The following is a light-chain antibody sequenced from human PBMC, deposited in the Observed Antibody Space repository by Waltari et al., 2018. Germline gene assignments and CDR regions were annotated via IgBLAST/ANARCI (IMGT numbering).Light chain of an antibody. J-gene: IGLJ1*01. CDR1: SSDVGSYDY. CDR3: CSYGGSYYV. Sequence: QSALTQPRSVSGSPGQSVTISCTGTSSDVGSYDYVSWYQQHPGKAPKVTIYDVNKRPSGVPDRFSGSKSGNTASLTISGLQAEDEAEYYCCSYGGSYYVLGTGTEVTVL. V-gene: IGLV2-11*01. CDR2: DVN.